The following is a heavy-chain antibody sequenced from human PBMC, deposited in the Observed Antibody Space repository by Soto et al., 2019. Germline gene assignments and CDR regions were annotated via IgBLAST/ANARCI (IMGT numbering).Heavy chain of an antibody. CDR3: ARAGVLGYCSSTSCYTSSEFDY. V-gene: IGHV1-2*04. Sequence: ASVKVSCKASGYTFTGYYMHWVRQAPGQGLEWMGWINPNSGGTNYAQKFQGWVTMTRDTSISTAYMELSRLRSDDTAVCYCARAGVLGYCSSTSCYTSSEFDYWGQGPLVTVSS. CDR2: INPNSGGT. J-gene: IGHJ4*02. D-gene: IGHD2-2*02. CDR1: GYTFTGYY.